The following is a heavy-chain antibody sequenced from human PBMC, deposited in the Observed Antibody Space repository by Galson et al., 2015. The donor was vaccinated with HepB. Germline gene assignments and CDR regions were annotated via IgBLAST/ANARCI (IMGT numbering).Heavy chain of an antibody. V-gene: IGHV3-30*04. CDR1: GFTFSSYA. J-gene: IGHJ4*02. CDR2: ISYDGSNK. D-gene: IGHD6-19*01. Sequence: SLRLSCAASGFTFSSYAMHWVRQAPGKGLEWVAVISYDGSNKYYADSVKGRFTISRDNSKNTLYLQMNSLRAEDTAVYYCARGSTQLYSSGWKVVDYWGQGTLVTVSS. CDR3: ARGSTQLYSSGWKVVDY.